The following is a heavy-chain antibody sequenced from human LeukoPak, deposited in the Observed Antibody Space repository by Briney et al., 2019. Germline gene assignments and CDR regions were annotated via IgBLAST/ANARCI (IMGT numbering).Heavy chain of an antibody. CDR2: ITPILGIA. D-gene: IGHD4-17*01. J-gene: IGHJ4*02. V-gene: IGHV1-69*04. CDR3: ARDSMTTQDY. Sequence: SVKVSCKASGGTFSSYAISWVRQAPGQGLEWMGRITPILGIANYAQKFQGRVTITADKSTSTAYMELSSLRSEDTAVYYCARDSMTTQDYWGQGTLVTVSS. CDR1: GGTFSSYA.